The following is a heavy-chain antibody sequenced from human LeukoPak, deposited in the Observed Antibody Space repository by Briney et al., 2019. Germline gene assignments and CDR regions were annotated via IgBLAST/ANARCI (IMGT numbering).Heavy chain of an antibody. Sequence: PSETLSLTCAVYGGSFSGYYWSWIRQPPGKGLEWIGEINHSGSTNYNPPLKSRVTISVDTSKNQSSLKLSSVTAADTAVYYCARMHGSGSYLDYWGQGTLVTVSS. V-gene: IGHV4-34*01. CDR1: GGSFSGYY. J-gene: IGHJ4*02. D-gene: IGHD3-10*01. CDR2: INHSGST. CDR3: ARMHGSGSYLDY.